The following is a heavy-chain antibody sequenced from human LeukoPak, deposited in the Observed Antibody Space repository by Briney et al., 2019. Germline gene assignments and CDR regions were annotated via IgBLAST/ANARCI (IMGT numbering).Heavy chain of an antibody. Sequence: GESLKISCKGSGYKFTCSWIGWVRQLPGKGLEWMGIIYPGDSDTRYSPSFQGQVTISADKSINTAYLQWSLRASDSAMYYCTRRTDGYYFDSWGQGTLVTVFS. CDR3: TRRTDGYYFDS. CDR2: IYPGDSDT. CDR1: GYKFTCSW. V-gene: IGHV5-51*01. J-gene: IGHJ4*02.